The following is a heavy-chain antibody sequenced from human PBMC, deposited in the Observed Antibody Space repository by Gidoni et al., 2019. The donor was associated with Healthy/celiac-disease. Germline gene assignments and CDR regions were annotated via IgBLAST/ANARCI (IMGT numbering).Heavy chain of an antibody. CDR1: GGSISSYY. V-gene: IGHV4-59*08. D-gene: IGHD5-18*01. CDR2: IYYSGST. CDR3: ARHPPEGYSYGRPDY. J-gene: IGHJ4*02. Sequence: QVQLQESGPGLVKPSETLSLTCTVSGGSISSYYWSWIRQPPGKGLEWIGYIYYSGSTNYNPSLKSRVTISVDTSKNQFSLKLSSVTAADTAVYYWARHPPEGYSYGRPDYWGQGTLVTVSS.